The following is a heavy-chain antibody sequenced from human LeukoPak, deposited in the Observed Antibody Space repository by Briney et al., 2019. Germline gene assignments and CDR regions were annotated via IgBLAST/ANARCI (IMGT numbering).Heavy chain of an antibody. D-gene: IGHD6-13*01. V-gene: IGHV3-21*01. J-gene: IGHJ4*02. Sequence: GGSLRLSCAASGFTFSSYWMTWVRQAPGKGLEWVSSISSSSSYIYYADSVKGRFTISRGNAKNSLYLQMNSLRAEDTAVYYCARDRRVSRSAAGSPFDYWGQGTLVTVSS. CDR1: GFTFSSYW. CDR2: ISSSSSYI. CDR3: ARDRRVSRSAAGSPFDY.